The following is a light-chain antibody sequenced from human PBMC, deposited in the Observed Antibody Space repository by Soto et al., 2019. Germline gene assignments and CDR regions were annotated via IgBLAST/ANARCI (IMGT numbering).Light chain of an antibody. CDR3: QTYDTSLSSYV. CDR1: SSNFGAGYD. J-gene: IGLJ1*01. V-gene: IGLV1-40*01. CDR2: GDN. Sequence: QPVLTQPPSVSGAPGQRVTISCIGSSSNFGAGYDVQWYQQLPGTAPKFLINGDNIRSSGVPDRFSGSKSGTSGSLAITGLQAEDEADYYCQTYDTSLSSYVFGTGTQLTVL.